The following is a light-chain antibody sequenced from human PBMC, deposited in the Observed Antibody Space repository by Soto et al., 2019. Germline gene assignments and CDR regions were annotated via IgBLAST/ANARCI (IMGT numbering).Light chain of an antibody. CDR1: SSDVGDYNY. CDR2: DVT. J-gene: IGLJ3*02. V-gene: IGLV2-11*01. CDR3: CSYAGDYTGV. Sequence: QSVLTQPRSVSGSPGQSVTISCTGTSSDVGDYNYVSWYQHHPGKAPKFMIYDVTKRPSGVPDRFSGSKSGNTASLTISGLQAEDEADYYCCSYAGDYTGVFGGGTKLTVL.